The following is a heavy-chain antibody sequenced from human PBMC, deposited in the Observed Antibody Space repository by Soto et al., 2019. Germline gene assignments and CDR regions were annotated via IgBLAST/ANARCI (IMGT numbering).Heavy chain of an antibody. V-gene: IGHV3-23*01. CDR1: VFTFSSYA. CDR3: AKDMAHSSGWAPWADYYYYYGMDV. CDR2: ISGSGGST. D-gene: IGHD6-19*01. Sequence: HPGGSLRLSCAASVFTFSSYAMSWVRPAPGKGLEWVSAISGSGGSTYYADSVKGRFTISRDNSKNTLYLQMNSLRAEDTAVYYCAKDMAHSSGWAPWADYYYYYGMDVWGQGTTVTVSS. J-gene: IGHJ6*02.